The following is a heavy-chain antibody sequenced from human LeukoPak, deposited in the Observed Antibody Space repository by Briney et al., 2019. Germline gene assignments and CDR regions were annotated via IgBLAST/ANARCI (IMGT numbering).Heavy chain of an antibody. CDR1: GYSFTSYW. CDR3: ARGDDYSNYVDY. CDR2: IYPGGSHT. V-gene: IGHV5-51*01. Sequence: GESLKISCEGSGYSFTSYWIGWVRQMPGKGLEWMGIIYPGGSHTIYSPSFQGQVTISADKSINTAYLQWSSLKASDTAMYYCARGDDYSNYVDYWGQGTLVTVSS. D-gene: IGHD4-11*01. J-gene: IGHJ4*02.